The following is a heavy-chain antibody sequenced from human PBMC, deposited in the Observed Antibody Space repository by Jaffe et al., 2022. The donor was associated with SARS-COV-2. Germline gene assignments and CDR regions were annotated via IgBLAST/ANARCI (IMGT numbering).Heavy chain of an antibody. D-gene: IGHD3-10*01. CDR3: VRSGVLWSPSPGSYYFDY. V-gene: IGHV4-4*02. CDR2: IHLGGNT. J-gene: IGHJ4*02. CDR1: GGSISSSNW. Sequence: QVQLQESGPGLVKPSGTLSLTCAVSGGSISSSNWWSWVRQAPGKGLEWIGEIHLGGNTNYNPSLKSRVTISVDKSKNQFSLKLSSVTAADTAVYYCVRSGVLWSPSPGSYYFDYWGQGTLVTVSS.